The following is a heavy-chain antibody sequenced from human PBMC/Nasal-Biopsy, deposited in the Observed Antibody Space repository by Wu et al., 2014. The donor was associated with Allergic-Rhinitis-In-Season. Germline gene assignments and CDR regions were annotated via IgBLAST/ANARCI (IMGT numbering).Heavy chain of an antibody. Sequence: VSRINPDGTHTAYADFVKGRFTISRDNAKNTLHMQMNSLSADDTAVYYCIRDSYINRVYYGMDVWAKGPRSPSP. J-gene: IGHJ6*02. D-gene: IGHD3-10*01. CDR2: INPDGTHT. V-gene: IGHV3-74*01. CDR3: IRDSYINRVYYGMDV.